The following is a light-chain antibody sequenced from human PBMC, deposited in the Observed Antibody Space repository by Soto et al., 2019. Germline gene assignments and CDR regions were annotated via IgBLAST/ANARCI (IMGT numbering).Light chain of an antibody. Sequence: QSALTQPASVSGSPGQSITISCTGTSSDVGSYNLVSWYQQHPGKAPKLMIYEGSKRPSGVSNRFSGSKSGNTASLPISGLQAVDEADYYCCSYAGSSTHVVFGGGTKLTVL. CDR2: EGS. CDR1: SSDVGSYNL. J-gene: IGLJ2*01. CDR3: CSYAGSSTHVV. V-gene: IGLV2-23*01.